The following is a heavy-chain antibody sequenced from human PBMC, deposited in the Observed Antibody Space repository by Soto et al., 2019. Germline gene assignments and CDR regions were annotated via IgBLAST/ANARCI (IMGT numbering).Heavy chain of an antibody. CDR2: ITGSGGST. J-gene: IGHJ4*02. CDR3: VRGGGSNFYAPRDY. CDR1: GFTFNDYA. Sequence: GGSLRLSCAASGFTFNDYAMTWVRQAPGKGLEWVAAITGSGGSTFFADSVRGRFTISRDNSEKILYLQMNNLRVDDTAQYYCVRGGGSNFYAPRDYWGQGTLVTVSS. D-gene: IGHD2-2*01. V-gene: IGHV3-23*01.